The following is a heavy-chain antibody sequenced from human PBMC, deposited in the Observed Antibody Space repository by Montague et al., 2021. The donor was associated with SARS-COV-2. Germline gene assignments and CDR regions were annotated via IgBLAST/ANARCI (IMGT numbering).Heavy chain of an antibody. D-gene: IGHD4-23*01. Sequence: CVIPGDSVASTSAAWSWIRQSPSGGLEWLGRTYYRSKWYNNYAASVRSRITIDPDTSKNQFSLHLNSVTPEDTAVYYCARAPGPGDGGNGNFEYWGQGSLVTVSS. CDR2: TYYRSKWYN. CDR1: GDSVASTSAA. CDR3: ARAPGPGDGGNGNFEY. J-gene: IGHJ4*02. V-gene: IGHV6-1*01.